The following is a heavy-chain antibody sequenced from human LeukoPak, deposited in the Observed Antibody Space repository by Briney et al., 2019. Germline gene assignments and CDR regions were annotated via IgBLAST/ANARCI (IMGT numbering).Heavy chain of an antibody. CDR2: ISGSGGST. CDR1: GFTFSSYA. Sequence: GGSLRLSCAASGFTFSSYAMSWVRQAPGKGLEWVSAISGSGGSTYYADSVKGRFTISRDNSKKSLYLEMNSLRAEDTAVYYCAKDSHSWSRDSWGQGTLVAVSS. J-gene: IGHJ4*02. CDR3: AKDSHSWSRDS. V-gene: IGHV3-23*01. D-gene: IGHD6-13*01.